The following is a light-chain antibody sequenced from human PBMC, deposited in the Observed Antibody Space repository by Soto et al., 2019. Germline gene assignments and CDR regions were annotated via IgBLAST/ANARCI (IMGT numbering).Light chain of an antibody. Sequence: EIVLTQSPDTLSLSPGERATLSCRASQSGYNGYLAWYQQRPGQPPRLLIYGIFTRANDIPDRFSGSGSGTDFTLTINKLEPEDSAVYYCQHYGRPQWTFGQGTKVEIK. J-gene: IGKJ1*01. CDR2: GIF. CDR1: QSGYNGY. V-gene: IGKV3-20*01. CDR3: QHYGRPQWT.